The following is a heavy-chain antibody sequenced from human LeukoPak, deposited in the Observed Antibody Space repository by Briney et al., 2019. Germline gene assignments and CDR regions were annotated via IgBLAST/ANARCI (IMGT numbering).Heavy chain of an antibody. CDR1: GFTFRSYA. Sequence: PGGSLRLSCAASGFTFRSYAMHWVRQAPGKGLEYVSAISSNGGSTYYANSVKGRFTISRDNSKNTLYLQMGSLRAEDMAVYYCARQYCTNGVCYMSTDDWGQGTLVTVSS. D-gene: IGHD2-8*01. CDR2: ISSNGGST. CDR3: ARQYCTNGVCYMSTDD. J-gene: IGHJ4*02. V-gene: IGHV3-64*01.